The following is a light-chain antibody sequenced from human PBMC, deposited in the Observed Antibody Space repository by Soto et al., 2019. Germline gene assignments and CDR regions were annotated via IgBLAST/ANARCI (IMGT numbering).Light chain of an antibody. Sequence: EIVLTQSPGTLSLSPGERATLSCRASQSVSSSYLAWYQQKPGQAPRLLIYGASSRATVLPDRFSGSGSGTDFTLPISRLEPEDFAVYYCQQYGSSPTFGQGTKVEIK. V-gene: IGKV3-20*01. J-gene: IGKJ1*01. CDR1: QSVSSSY. CDR3: QQYGSSPT. CDR2: GAS.